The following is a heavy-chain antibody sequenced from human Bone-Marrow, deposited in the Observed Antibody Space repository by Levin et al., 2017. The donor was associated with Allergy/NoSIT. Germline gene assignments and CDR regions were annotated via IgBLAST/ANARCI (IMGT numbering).Heavy chain of an antibody. Sequence: SQTLSLPCAVSCESFSGFFWTWIRQPPGKGLEWIAEINEFGNIKYYSPSLKSRLTISVDSSKKQISLKLASVTAADTGVYYCARALGVDGNLPETYSFDYWGQGALVTVSS. CDR2: INEFGNI. CDR3: ARALGVDGNLPETYSFDY. V-gene: IGHV4-34*01. J-gene: IGHJ4*02. D-gene: IGHD4-23*01. CDR1: CESFSGFF.